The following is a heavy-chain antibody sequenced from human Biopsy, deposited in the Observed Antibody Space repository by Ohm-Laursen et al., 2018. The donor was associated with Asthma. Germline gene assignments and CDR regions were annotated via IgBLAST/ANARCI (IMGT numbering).Heavy chain of an antibody. D-gene: IGHD3-9*01. CDR1: GGSISSSSYY. J-gene: IGHJ6*02. CDR2: IYYSGST. CDR3: ARMNTLIQAANYFSYAMDV. V-gene: IGHV4-39*07. Sequence: PSETLSLTCTVSGGSISSSSYYWGWIRQPPGKGLEWIGSIYYSGSTYHNPSLKSRVTISVDRSQRQFSLKVNSVTAADTAVYYCARMNTLIQAANYFSYAMDVWGQGTTVTVSS.